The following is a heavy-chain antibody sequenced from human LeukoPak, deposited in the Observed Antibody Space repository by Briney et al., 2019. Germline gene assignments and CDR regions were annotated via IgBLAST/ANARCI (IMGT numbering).Heavy chain of an antibody. Sequence: GGSLRLSCAASGFTFSSYAMSWVRQAPGKGLEWVSAISGSGGSTYYADSVKGRFTISRDNSKDTLYLQMNSLRAEDTAVYYCAKSDSSGYFLDYWGQGTLVTVSS. CDR1: GFTFSSYA. J-gene: IGHJ4*02. CDR3: AKSDSSGYFLDY. V-gene: IGHV3-23*01. CDR2: ISGSGGST. D-gene: IGHD3-22*01.